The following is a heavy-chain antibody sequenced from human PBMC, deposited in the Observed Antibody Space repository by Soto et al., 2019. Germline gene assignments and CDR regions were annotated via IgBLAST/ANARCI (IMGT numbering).Heavy chain of an antibody. V-gene: IGHV4-59*01. CDR2: INYSGST. CDR3: ARLWGWYFDY. J-gene: IGHJ4*02. D-gene: IGHD2-21*01. CDR1: GGSISSYY. Sequence: QVQLQESRPGLVKPSETLSLTCTVSGGSISSYYWSWIRQPPGKGLEWIGYINYSGSTNDNPSLKTRVTISVETSKIQFSLKLSSVTAADTAVYYCARLWGWYFDYWGQGTLGTVSS.